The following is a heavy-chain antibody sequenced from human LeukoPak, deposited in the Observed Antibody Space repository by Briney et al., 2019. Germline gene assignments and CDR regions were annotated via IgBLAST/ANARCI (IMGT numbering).Heavy chain of an antibody. CDR3: ASGSTLIGYGMDV. V-gene: IGHV4-30-4*01. CDR2: IYYSGTT. J-gene: IGHJ6*02. CDR1: GASVRGSYYY. D-gene: IGHD6-25*01. Sequence: PSETLSLTCTVSGASVRGSYYYWSWIRQPPGKGLEWIGYIYYSGTTSFNPSLKSRVTISIDTSKNQFSLKLSSVTAADTAVYFCASGSTLIGYGMDVWGQGTTLTVSS.